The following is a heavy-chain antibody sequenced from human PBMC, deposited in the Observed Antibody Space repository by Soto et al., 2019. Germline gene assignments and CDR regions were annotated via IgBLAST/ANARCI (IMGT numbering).Heavy chain of an antibody. D-gene: IGHD2-2*01. J-gene: IGHJ4*02. V-gene: IGHV3-53*01. CDR2: IYSGGYT. CDR3: AAQPGGGGY. CDR1: GFTVSNNY. Sequence: EVQLVESGGGLIQPGGSLRLSCAVSGFTVSNNYMSWVRQAPGKGLEGVSVIYSGGYTAYGDSVKGRFTISRDNSKNKLYPQKNSRGRRDPAFYFCAAQPGGGGYWGQGTLVTVSS.